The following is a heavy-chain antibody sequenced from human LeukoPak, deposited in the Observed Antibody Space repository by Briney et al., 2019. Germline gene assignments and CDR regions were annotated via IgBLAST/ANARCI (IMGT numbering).Heavy chain of an antibody. J-gene: IGHJ4*02. V-gene: IGHV1-2*02. CDR2: INPNSGGT. D-gene: IGHD7-27*01. CDR1: GYTFTGYY. CDR3: ARVTRGLGNFDY. Sequence: ASVKVSCKASGYTFTGYYMHWVRQAPGQGLEWMGWINPNSGGTNYAQKFQGRVTMTRDTSTSTVYMELSSLRSEDTAMYCCARVTRGLGNFDYWGQGTLVTVSS.